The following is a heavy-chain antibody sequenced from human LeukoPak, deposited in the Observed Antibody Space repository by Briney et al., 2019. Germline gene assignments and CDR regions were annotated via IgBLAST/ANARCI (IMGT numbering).Heavy chain of an antibody. D-gene: IGHD1-26*01. V-gene: IGHV3-23*01. CDR1: GFTFSSYG. CDR2: ISDSGGRT. Sequence: PGGSLRLSCAASGFTFSSYGMSWVRQAPGKGLEWVSGISDSGGRTYYADSVKGRFTISRDNSKNTLYLQMNSLRAEDTAVYYCAKDLGGSYLYYYYYMDVWGKGTTVTISS. J-gene: IGHJ6*03. CDR3: AKDLGGSYLYYYYYMDV.